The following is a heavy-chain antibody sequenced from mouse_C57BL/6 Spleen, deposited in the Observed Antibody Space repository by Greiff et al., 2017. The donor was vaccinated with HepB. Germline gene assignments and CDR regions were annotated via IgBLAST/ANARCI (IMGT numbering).Heavy chain of an antibody. CDR1: GYTFTSYW. D-gene: IGHD1-1*01. CDR3: ASGSNYPY. Sequence: VQLQQPGAELVRPGSSVKLSCKASGYTFTSYWMHWVKQRPIQGLEWIGNIDPSDSETNYNQKFKDKATLTVDKSSSTAYMQLSSLTSEDSAVYYCASGSNYPYWGQGTLVTVSA. J-gene: IGHJ3*01. V-gene: IGHV1-52*01. CDR2: IDPSDSET.